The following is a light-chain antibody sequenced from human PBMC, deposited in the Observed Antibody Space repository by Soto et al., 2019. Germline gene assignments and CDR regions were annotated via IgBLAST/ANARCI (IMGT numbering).Light chain of an antibody. J-gene: IGKJ1*01. Sequence: DIVLTQSPDSLAVSLGETATINCKSSQNLLYRSVNQNYGTWYQQKPGQPPKLPIYWASTRESGVPDRFSGSGSGTDFTLTISSLQAEDVAVYYCHQYYSTPRTFGQGTRVEIK. CDR1: QNLLYRSVNQNY. CDR3: HQYYSTPRT. V-gene: IGKV4-1*01. CDR2: WAS.